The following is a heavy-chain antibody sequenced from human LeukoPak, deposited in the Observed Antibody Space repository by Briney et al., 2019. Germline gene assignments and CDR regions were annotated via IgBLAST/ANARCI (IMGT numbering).Heavy chain of an antibody. V-gene: IGHV3-33*08. CDR2: LWSDERIK. CDR1: GFSFSDSG. Sequence: GRSLRLSCEASGFSFSDSGKHWVRQAPGKGLEWVAVLWSDERIKYYADPVKGRFTISRDNSKKTVWLQMDSLTVEDTALYYCATEGPDGTYSYFHHWGQGTLVIVSS. CDR3: ATEGPDGTYSYFHH. D-gene: IGHD1-26*01. J-gene: IGHJ4*02.